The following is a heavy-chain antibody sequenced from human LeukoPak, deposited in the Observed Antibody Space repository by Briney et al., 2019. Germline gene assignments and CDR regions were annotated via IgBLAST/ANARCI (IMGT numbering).Heavy chain of an antibody. CDR1: GGSISSSSYY. Sequence: SETLSLTCTVSGGSISSSSYYWGWIHQPPGKGLEWIGSIYYSGSTYCNPSLKSRVTISVDTSKNQFSLKLSSVTAADTAVYYCARHVTAAGSGWFDPWGQGTLVTVSS. CDR2: IYYSGST. J-gene: IGHJ5*02. V-gene: IGHV4-39*01. CDR3: ARHVTAAGSGWFDP. D-gene: IGHD6-13*01.